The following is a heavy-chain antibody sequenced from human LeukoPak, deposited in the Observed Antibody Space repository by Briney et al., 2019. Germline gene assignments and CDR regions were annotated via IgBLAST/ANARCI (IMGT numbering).Heavy chain of an antibody. CDR2: ISSSSYI. CDR3: ARIIVVVTSDAFDI. CDR1: GFTFSSYS. D-gene: IGHD2-21*02. Sequence: GGSLRLSCAASGFTFSSYSMNWVRQAPGKGLEWVSSISSSSYIYHADSVKGRFTISRDNAKNSLYLQMNSLRAEATAVYYCARIIVVVTSDAFDIWGQGTMVTVSS. V-gene: IGHV3-21*01. J-gene: IGHJ3*02.